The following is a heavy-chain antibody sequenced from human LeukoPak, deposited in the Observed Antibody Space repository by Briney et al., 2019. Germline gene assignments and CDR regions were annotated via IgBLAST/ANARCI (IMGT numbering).Heavy chain of an antibody. V-gene: IGHV3-9*01. D-gene: IGHD2-15*01. CDR1: GFTFDDYA. CDR2: ISWNSASI. Sequence: GGSLRLSCAASGFTFDDYAMHWVRQAPGKGLEWVSGISWNSASIGYADSVKGRFTISRDNAKNSLYLQMNSLRAEDTALYYCAKDLYRTRVAATLMDVWGKGTTVTVSS. J-gene: IGHJ6*04. CDR3: AKDLYRTRVAATLMDV.